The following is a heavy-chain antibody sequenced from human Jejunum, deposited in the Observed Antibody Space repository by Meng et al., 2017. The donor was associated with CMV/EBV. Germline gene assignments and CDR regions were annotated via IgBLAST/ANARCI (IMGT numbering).Heavy chain of an antibody. J-gene: IGHJ2*01. CDR3: ARESVYDGWFFDL. Sequence: SEFTFNKYNMNWGRQAPGKGLEWVSAITSGGSFIYYADSVRGRFTVSRDNAKNSLELHMNNLRAEDTAVYYCARESVYDGWFFDLWGRGTRVTVSS. D-gene: IGHD2/OR15-2a*01. CDR1: EFTFNKYN. CDR2: ITSGGSFI. V-gene: IGHV3-21*01.